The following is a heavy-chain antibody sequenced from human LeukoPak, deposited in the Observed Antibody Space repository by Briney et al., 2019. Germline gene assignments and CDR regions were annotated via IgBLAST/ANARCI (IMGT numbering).Heavy chain of an antibody. D-gene: IGHD2-2*01. CDR3: ATGNSDTSCYTT. CDR1: GGSISSYF. V-gene: IGHV4-59*01. Sequence: SETLSLTCTVSGGSISSYFWSWIRQPPGKGLEWIGYIYYSGSTSYNPSLKSRVTISVDTSKNQFSLKLSSVTAADTAVYYCATGNSDTSCYTTWGQGTLVTVSS. J-gene: IGHJ4*02. CDR2: IYYSGST.